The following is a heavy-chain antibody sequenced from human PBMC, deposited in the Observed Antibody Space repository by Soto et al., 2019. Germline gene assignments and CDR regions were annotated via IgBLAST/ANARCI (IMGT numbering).Heavy chain of an antibody. CDR1: GGSISPYY. Sequence: QVLLQESGPGLVKPSATLSLTCTVSGGSISPYYWSWIRQSPGKGLEWIGYVYYAGNTNYNPSLESRVTISVDASRNQFSLKLTSLTAADTAVYYCARKGAAASYAHYYMDVWGSGTTVTVSS. D-gene: IGHD6-13*01. CDR3: ARKGAAASYAHYYMDV. V-gene: IGHV4-59*01. CDR2: VYYAGNT. J-gene: IGHJ6*03.